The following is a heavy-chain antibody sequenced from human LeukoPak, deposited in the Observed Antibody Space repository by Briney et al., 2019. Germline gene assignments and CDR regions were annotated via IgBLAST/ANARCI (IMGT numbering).Heavy chain of an antibody. D-gene: IGHD1-26*01. CDR3: ARDTGGSYYGLDY. J-gene: IGHJ4*02. CDR2: IYYSGST. CDR1: GGSISSYY. Sequence: SETLSLTCTVSGGSISSYYWSWIRQPPGKGLEWIGYIYYSGSTNYNPSLKSRVTISVDTSKNQFSLKLSSVTAADTAVYYCARDTGGSYYGLDYWGQGTLVTVSS. V-gene: IGHV4-59*01.